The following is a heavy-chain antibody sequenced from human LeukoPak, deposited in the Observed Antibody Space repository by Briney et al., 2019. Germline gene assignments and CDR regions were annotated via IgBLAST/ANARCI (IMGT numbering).Heavy chain of an antibody. CDR3: ARASSGAKVY. D-gene: IGHD4-17*01. CDR1: GFIFSSYE. CDR2: ISSSGSTI. J-gene: IGHJ4*02. V-gene: IGHV3-48*03. Sequence: PGGSLRISCAASGFIFSSYEMNWVRQAPGKGLEWVSYISSSGSTIYYADSVKGRFTISRDNAKNSLYLQMNSLRAEDTAVYYCARASSGAKVYWGQGTLVTVSS.